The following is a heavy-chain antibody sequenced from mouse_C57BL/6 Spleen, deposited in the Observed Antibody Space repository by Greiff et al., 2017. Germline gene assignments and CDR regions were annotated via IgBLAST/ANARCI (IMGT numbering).Heavy chain of an antibody. CDR2: INPSTGGT. J-gene: IGHJ1*03. D-gene: IGHD1-1*01. CDR1: GYSFTGYY. Sequence: VQLQQSGPELVKPGASVKISCKASGYSFTGYYMNWVKQSPEKSLEWIGEINPSTGGTTYNQKFKAKATLTVDKSSSTAYMQLKSLTSEDSAVYYCARDADYGSSYWYFDVWGTGTTVTVSS. CDR3: ARDADYGSSYWYFDV. V-gene: IGHV1-42*01.